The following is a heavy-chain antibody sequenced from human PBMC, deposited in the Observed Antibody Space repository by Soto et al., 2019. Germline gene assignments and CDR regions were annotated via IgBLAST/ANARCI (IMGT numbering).Heavy chain of an antibody. CDR1: GFTFSNYV. Sequence: DVQLLESGGGLAQPGGSLRLSCAASGFTFSNYVMAWVRQAPGKGLEWVSSIRDVGGNTYYADSVKGRYTISRDNAKNTLYLQMNSLRAEDTALYYCAMVRGLINPFDNWGQGTLVTVSS. CDR2: IRDVGGNT. V-gene: IGHV3-23*01. CDR3: AMVRGLINPFDN. J-gene: IGHJ4*02. D-gene: IGHD3-10*01.